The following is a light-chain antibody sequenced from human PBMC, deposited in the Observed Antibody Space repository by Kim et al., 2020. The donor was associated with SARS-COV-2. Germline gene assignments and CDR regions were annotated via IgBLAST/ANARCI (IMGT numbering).Light chain of an antibody. J-gene: IGLJ3*02. Sequence: SSELTQDPAVSVALGQTVKITCRGDSLRSYYASWYRQKPGQAPVLVIFGKNDRPSGIPDRFSTSNSGNTGTLTITGAQAEDEGDYYCNSRDITGNYRVFG. CDR2: GKN. V-gene: IGLV3-19*01. CDR3: NSRDITGNYRV. CDR1: SLRSYY.